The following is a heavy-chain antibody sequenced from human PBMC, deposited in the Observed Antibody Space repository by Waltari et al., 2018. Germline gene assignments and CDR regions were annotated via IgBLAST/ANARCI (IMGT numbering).Heavy chain of an antibody. J-gene: IGHJ1*01. Sequence: QVLLVQSGAEVQKPGSSVQVYCKASGSTFSRYTLRCVRPTPGQGLEWMGKIIPILGIANYAQKFQGRVTITADKSTSTAYMELSSLRSEDTAVYYCARSANYYDSSGYYYEYFQHWGQGTLVTVSS. CDR2: IIPILGIA. V-gene: IGHV1-69*02. CDR1: GSTFSRYT. CDR3: ARSANYYDSSGYYYEYFQH. D-gene: IGHD3-22*01.